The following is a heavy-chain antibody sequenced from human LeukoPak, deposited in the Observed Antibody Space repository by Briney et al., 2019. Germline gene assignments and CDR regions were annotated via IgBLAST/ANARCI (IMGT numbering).Heavy chain of an antibody. J-gene: IGHJ5*02. CDR1: GFTFSSYA. D-gene: IGHD3-9*01. CDR2: ISGSGGST. Sequence: GGSLRLSCAASGFTFSSYAMSWFRQAPGKGLEWVSAISGSGGSTYYADSVKGRFTISRDNSKNTLYLQMNSLRAEDTAVYYCAKDPPKYYDILTGNPWGQGTLVTVSS. V-gene: IGHV3-23*01. CDR3: AKDPPKYYDILTGNP.